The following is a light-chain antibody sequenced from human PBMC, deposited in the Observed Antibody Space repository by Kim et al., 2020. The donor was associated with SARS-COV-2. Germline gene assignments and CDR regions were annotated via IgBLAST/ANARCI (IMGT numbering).Light chain of an antibody. J-gene: IGLJ3*02. Sequence: PGQPARITCSGDALPKQYAYWYQQRPGQAPVLVIYKDSERPSGIPERFSGSTSGTTVTLTISGVQAEDEADYYCQSADNSGTYHCLFGGGTQLTVL. CDR3: QSADNSGTYHCL. CDR2: KDS. CDR1: ALPKQY. V-gene: IGLV3-25*03.